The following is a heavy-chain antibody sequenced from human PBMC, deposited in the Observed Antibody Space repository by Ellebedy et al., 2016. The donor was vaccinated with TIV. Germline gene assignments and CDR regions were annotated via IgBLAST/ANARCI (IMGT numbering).Heavy chain of an antibody. V-gene: IGHV3-33*01. J-gene: IGHJ4*02. CDR3: ARSGDGLPDY. CDR2: IRSDGSN. CDR1: GFTFTNYG. D-gene: IGHD2-21*02. Sequence: PGGSLRLSCAASGFTFTNYGMQWVRQAPGKGLECVAVIRSDGSNDNADTVKGRFAISRDDSKNALYLQMNSLRVDDTAVYYCARSGDGLPDYWGQGTLVTVSS.